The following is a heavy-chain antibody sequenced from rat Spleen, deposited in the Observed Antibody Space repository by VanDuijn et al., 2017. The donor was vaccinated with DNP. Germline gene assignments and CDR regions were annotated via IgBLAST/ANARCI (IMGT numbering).Heavy chain of an antibody. Sequence: EVQLVESGGGLVQPGRSLKLSCAASGFTFSNYGMHWIRQTPTKGLEWVASISPSGGSTYYRDSVKGRFTISRDNAKSTLYLQMDSLRSEDTATYYCTTGFFDYWGQGVMVTVSS. V-gene: IGHV5-19*01. CDR1: GFTFSNYG. CDR3: TTGFFDY. J-gene: IGHJ2*01. CDR2: ISPSGGST.